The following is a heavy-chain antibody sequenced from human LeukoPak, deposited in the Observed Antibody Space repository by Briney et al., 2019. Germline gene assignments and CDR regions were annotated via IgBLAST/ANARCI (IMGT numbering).Heavy chain of an antibody. CDR2: IIPIFGTA. V-gene: IGHV1-69*13. Sequence: GASVKVSCKASGGTFSSYAISWVRQAPGQGLEWMGGIIPIFGTANCAQKFQGRVTITADESTSTAYMELSSLRSEDTAVYYCAREGFDWSDAFDIWGQGTMVTVSS. CDR1: GGTFSSYA. D-gene: IGHD3-9*01. J-gene: IGHJ3*02. CDR3: AREGFDWSDAFDI.